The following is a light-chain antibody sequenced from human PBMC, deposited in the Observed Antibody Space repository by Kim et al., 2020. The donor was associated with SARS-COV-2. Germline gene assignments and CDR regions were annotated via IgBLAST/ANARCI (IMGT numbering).Light chain of an antibody. V-gene: IGKV1-5*03. J-gene: IGKJ1*01. CDR1: QEFMNW. Sequence: ASVGDRVTFKCRASQEFMNWMAWYQQEAGKAPRLLMSKASNLESRVPSRFSGSGSGTGFTLTISSLQADNFAACYCQQFYDLSWTFGQGTKVDIK. CDR2: KAS. CDR3: QQFYDLSWT.